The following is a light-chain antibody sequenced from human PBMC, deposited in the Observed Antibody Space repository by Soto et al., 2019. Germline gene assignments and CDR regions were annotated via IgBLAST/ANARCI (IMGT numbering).Light chain of an antibody. Sequence: EIVLTQSPGTLSLSPGERATISCRASQSVSSTYLAWYQQKPGQAPRLLIYGASNRATGIPDRFSGSGSGTDFTLTISRLEPEDFAVYYCQQYGGSRWTFGQGTKVDIK. J-gene: IGKJ1*01. CDR2: GAS. CDR1: QSVSSTY. CDR3: QQYGGSRWT. V-gene: IGKV3-20*01.